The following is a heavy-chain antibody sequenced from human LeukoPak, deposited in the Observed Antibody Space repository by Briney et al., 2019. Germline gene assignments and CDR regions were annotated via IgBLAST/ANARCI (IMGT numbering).Heavy chain of an antibody. CDR1: GFTFSSYA. CDR3: AKDLVLTWLRIFDY. V-gene: IGHV3-30-3*01. J-gene: IGHJ4*02. CDR2: ISYDGSNK. Sequence: GSLRLSCAASGFTFSSYAMHWVRQAPGKGLEWVAVISYDGSNKYYADSVKGRFTISRDNSKNTLYLQMNSLRAEDTAVYYCAKDLVLTWLRIFDYWGQGTLVTVSS. D-gene: IGHD5-12*01.